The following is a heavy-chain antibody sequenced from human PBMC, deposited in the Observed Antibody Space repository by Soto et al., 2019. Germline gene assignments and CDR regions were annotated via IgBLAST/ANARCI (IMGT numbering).Heavy chain of an antibody. V-gene: IGHV3-21*01. CDR2: ISSSSSYI. Sequence: EVQLVESGGGLVKPGGSLRLSCAASGFTFSSYSMNWVRQAPGKGLEWVSPISSSSSYIYYADSVKGRFTISRDNAKNSLYLQMNSLRAEDTAVYYCASYYYDSSGSFHEYFQHWGQGTLVTVSS. D-gene: IGHD3-22*01. J-gene: IGHJ1*01. CDR1: GFTFSSYS. CDR3: ASYYYDSSGSFHEYFQH.